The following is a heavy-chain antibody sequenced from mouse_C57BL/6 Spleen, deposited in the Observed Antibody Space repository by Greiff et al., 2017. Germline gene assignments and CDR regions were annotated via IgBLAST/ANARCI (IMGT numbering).Heavy chain of an antibody. CDR1: GFTFSDAW. D-gene: IGHD1-1*01. CDR3: TRPGITTVERNWYFDV. CDR2: IRNKANNHAT. Sequence: EVQRVESGGGLVQPGGSMKLSCAASGFTFSDAWMDWVRQSPEKGLEWVAEIRNKANNHATYYAESVKGRFTISRDDSKSSVYLQMNSLRAEDTGIYYCTRPGITTVERNWYFDVWGTGTTVTVSS. J-gene: IGHJ1*03. V-gene: IGHV6-6*01.